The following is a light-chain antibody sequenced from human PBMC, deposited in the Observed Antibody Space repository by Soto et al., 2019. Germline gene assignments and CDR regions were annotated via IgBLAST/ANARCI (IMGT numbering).Light chain of an antibody. CDR3: QQYNDWPRT. CDR2: GAT. V-gene: IGKV3-15*01. Sequence: ERVLTHAAAALSVYPGERATLSCRASQSVNSNLAWYQQKPGQAPRLLIYGATPRATGIPARFSGSGSGTEFTLTISSLQSEDFAVYYCQQYNDWPRTFGQGTKV. J-gene: IGKJ1*01. CDR1: QSVNSN.